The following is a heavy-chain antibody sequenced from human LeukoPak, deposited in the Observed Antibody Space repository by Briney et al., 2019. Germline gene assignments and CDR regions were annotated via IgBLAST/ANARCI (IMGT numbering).Heavy chain of an antibody. D-gene: IGHD3-10*01. Sequence: GGSLRLSCAASGFQFRTYAMHWVRQAPGKGLVWLAIISYDGSSEYYADSVEGRFTVSRDNSEDTLSLQMNSLRPEDTAVYFCARGYYLDSGSLDYWGQGTLVTVSS. CDR3: ARGYYLDSGSLDY. CDR2: ISYDGSSE. V-gene: IGHV3-30*01. CDR1: GFQFRTYA. J-gene: IGHJ4*02.